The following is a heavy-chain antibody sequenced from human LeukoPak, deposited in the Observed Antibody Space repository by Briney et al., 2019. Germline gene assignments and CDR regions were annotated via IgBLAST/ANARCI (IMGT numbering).Heavy chain of an antibody. J-gene: IGHJ6*03. CDR2: IRSSSFKI. Sequence: GGSLRLSCAASEFTFGRYSMNWVRQAPGKGLEWVSYIRSSSFKIGYADSVKGRFTISRDNSRTSLYLQMDSLRVEDTAVYYCVGDPSYASSWYYYMDVWGKGTTVTVSS. V-gene: IGHV3-48*04. D-gene: IGHD6-13*01. CDR1: EFTFGRYS. CDR3: VGDPSYASSWYYYMDV.